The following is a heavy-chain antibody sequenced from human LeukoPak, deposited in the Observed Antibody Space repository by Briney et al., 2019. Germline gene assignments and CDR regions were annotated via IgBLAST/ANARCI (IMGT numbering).Heavy chain of an antibody. CDR2: INPNSGGT. CDR1: GYTFTGYY. CDR3: ARDRPFYYDSSGDAAEYFQH. J-gene: IGHJ1*01. Sequence: ASVKVSCKASGYTFTGYYMHWVRQAPGQGLEWMGWINPNSGGTNYAQKLQGRVTMTTDTSTSTAYMELRSLRSDDTAVYYCARDRPFYYDSSGDAAEYFQHWGQGTLVTVSS. V-gene: IGHV1-2*02. D-gene: IGHD3-22*01.